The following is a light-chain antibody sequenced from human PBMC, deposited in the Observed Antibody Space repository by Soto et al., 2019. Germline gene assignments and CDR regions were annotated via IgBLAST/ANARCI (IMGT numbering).Light chain of an antibody. V-gene: IGLV1-40*01. CDR3: QSYDSSLSGPWV. J-gene: IGLJ3*02. Sequence: QSVLTQPPSVSGAPGPRVTISCTGSSSNIGAGYDVNWYQQLPGTAPKLLIYGNSNRPSGVPDRFSGSKSGTSASLAITGLQAEDEADYYCQSYDSSLSGPWVFGGGTKLTVL. CDR1: SSNIGAGYD. CDR2: GNS.